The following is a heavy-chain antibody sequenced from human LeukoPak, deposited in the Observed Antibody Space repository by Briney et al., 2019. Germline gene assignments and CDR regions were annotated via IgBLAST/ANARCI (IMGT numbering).Heavy chain of an antibody. D-gene: IGHD3-10*01. CDR2: ISGSGGST. CDR3: AKDPDVLSYYYYYYMDV. CDR1: GFTFSSYG. V-gene: IGHV3-23*01. J-gene: IGHJ6*03. Sequence: HPGGSLRLSCAASGFTFSSYGMSWVRQAPGKGLEWVSAISGSGGSTYYADSVKGRFTISRDNSKNTLYLQMNSLRAEDTAVYYCAKDPDVLSYYYYYYMDVWGKGTTVTISS.